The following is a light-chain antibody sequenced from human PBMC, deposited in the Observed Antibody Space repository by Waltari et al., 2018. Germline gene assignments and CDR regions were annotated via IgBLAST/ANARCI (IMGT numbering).Light chain of an antibody. CDR3: QTGGFGIWV. Sequence: QLMLTHSPSASASLGASVKLTCTLSSGPSRYSTAWHQQHPEKGPRFLMKVTSDGSHIKWDGIPDRFSGSSSGTERYLSISSLQSEDEADYYCQTGGFGIWVFGGGTKLTVL. V-gene: IGLV4-69*01. CDR2: VTSDGSH. J-gene: IGLJ3*02. CDR1: SGPSRYS.